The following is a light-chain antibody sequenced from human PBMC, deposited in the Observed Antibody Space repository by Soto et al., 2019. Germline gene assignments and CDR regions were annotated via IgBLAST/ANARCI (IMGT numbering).Light chain of an antibody. Sequence: EIVLTESPGTRSLSAGERAHLSGRASQSVSNNYLAWYQQKPGKAPRLLIYGASNRATGIPDRFSGSGSGTDFTLTIRRLEPEDVAVYYCQQYGSSGTFGQGTKVDIK. V-gene: IGKV3-20*01. CDR3: QQYGSSGT. CDR1: QSVSNNY. J-gene: IGKJ1*01. CDR2: GAS.